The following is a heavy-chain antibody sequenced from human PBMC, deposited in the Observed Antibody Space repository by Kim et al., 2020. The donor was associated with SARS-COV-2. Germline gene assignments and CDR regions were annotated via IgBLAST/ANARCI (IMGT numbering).Heavy chain of an antibody. J-gene: IGHJ4*02. Sequence: SETLSLTCTVSGGSISSYYWSWIRQPPGKGLEWIGYIYYSGSTNYNPSLKSRVTISVDTSKNQFSLKLSSVTAADTAVYYCARDCNYYDSNYFDYWGQGTLVTVSS. V-gene: IGHV4-59*01. D-gene: IGHD3-22*01. CDR1: GGSISSYY. CDR3: ARDCNYYDSNYFDY. CDR2: IYYSGST.